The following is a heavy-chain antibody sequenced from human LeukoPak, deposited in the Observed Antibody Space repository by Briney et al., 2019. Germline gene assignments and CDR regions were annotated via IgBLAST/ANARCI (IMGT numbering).Heavy chain of an antibody. Sequence: ASVKVSCKTSGHVFSDSAMHWVRQAPGQRLEWMGWINAGNGYTRYSQKFQGRVTMTRDTSASTVYMQLRSLRSEDTAVYYCARGANYYDSSGSSNWLDPWGRGTLVTVSS. V-gene: IGHV1-3*01. D-gene: IGHD3-22*01. CDR1: GHVFSDSA. CDR3: ARGANYYDSSGSSNWLDP. CDR2: INAGNGYT. J-gene: IGHJ5*02.